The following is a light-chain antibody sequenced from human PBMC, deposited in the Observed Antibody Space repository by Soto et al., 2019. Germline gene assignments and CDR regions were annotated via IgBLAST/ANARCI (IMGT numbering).Light chain of an antibody. CDR3: QQSYSTPWT. CDR2: AAS. CDR1: QSITTY. Sequence: DIQMTQSPSSLSASVGHRVTITCRASQSITTYLNWYQQKPGKAPKLLIYAASSLPSGVPSRFSGSGSGTDFTLTISSLQPEDFATYYCQQSYSTPWTFCQGTKVDIK. J-gene: IGKJ1*01. V-gene: IGKV1-39*01.